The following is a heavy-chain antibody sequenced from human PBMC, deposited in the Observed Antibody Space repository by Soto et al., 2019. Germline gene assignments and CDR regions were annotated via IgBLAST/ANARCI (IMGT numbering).Heavy chain of an antibody. J-gene: IGHJ6*02. CDR1: GGSFYNYA. D-gene: IGHD6-6*01. V-gene: IGHV1-69*06. CDR3: ARRTGLAARLASPAYSGLDV. CDR2: IIPSFDKP. Sequence: QVHLVQSGAEVKKPGSSVKVSCEASGGSFYNYAVTWVRQAPGQGLEWVGSIIPSFDKPNFALKFQGSLTITADKSTSIAYMELNSLPSADTAVYYCARRTGLAARLASPAYSGLDVWGQGTTVIVSS.